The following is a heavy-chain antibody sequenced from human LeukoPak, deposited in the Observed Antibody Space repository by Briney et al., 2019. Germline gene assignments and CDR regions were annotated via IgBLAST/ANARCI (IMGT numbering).Heavy chain of an antibody. J-gene: IGHJ4*02. CDR2: ISSSGSTI. D-gene: IGHD3-10*01. CDR3: ARGLVLLWFGELGRYFDY. Sequence: GGSLRLSGAASGFTFSSYEMNWVRQAPGKGLEGVSYISSSGSTIYYADAVKGRFTISRDNAKNSLYLQMNSLRAEDTAVYYCARGLVLLWFGELGRYFDYWGQGTLVTVSS. CDR1: GFTFSSYE. V-gene: IGHV3-48*03.